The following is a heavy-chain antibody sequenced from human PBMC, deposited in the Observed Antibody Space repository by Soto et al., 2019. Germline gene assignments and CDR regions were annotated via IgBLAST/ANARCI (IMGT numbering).Heavy chain of an antibody. Sequence: ASVKVSCKASGYSFTGYYMHWVRQAPGQGLEWMGIINPSGGSTSYAQKFQGRVTMTTDTSTSTVYMELSSLRSEDTAVYYCARDGIATVPNDYWGQGTLVTVSS. CDR1: GYSFTGYY. D-gene: IGHD6-25*01. J-gene: IGHJ4*02. V-gene: IGHV1-46*01. CDR2: INPSGGST. CDR3: ARDGIATVPNDY.